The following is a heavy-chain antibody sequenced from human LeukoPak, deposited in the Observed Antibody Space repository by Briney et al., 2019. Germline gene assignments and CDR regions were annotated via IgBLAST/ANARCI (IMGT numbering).Heavy chain of an antibody. CDR3: ASHYDILTGYEY. V-gene: IGHV4-39*01. CDR2: IYYTGST. CDR1: GDSINTNTDY. J-gene: IGHJ4*02. D-gene: IGHD3-9*01. Sequence: PSETLSLTCIVSGDSINTNTDYWGWIRQPPGKGLEWLGSIYYTGSTYYNPSLKSRVTISVDTSKNQFSLKLTSVTAADTAMYYCASHYDILTGYEYWGQGTLVTVSS.